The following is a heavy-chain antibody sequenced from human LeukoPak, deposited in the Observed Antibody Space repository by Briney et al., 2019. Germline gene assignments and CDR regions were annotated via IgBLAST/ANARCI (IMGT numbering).Heavy chain of an antibody. CDR2: ISGSGGST. CDR3: AKGPAYGDYDWFDP. Sequence: GGSLRLSCAASGFHVRSNYMSWVRQAPGKGLEWVSAISGSGGSTYYADSVKGRFTISRDNSKNTLYLQMNSLRAEDTAVYYCAKGPAYGDYDWFDPWGQGTLVTVSS. J-gene: IGHJ5*02. CDR1: GFHVRSNY. V-gene: IGHV3-23*01. D-gene: IGHD4-17*01.